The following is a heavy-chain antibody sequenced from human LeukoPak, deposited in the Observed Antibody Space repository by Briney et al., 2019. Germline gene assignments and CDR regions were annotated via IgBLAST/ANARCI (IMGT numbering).Heavy chain of an antibody. CDR3: ARIGYSSSSLDY. CDR2: IKQDGGQK. CDR1: GFTFTNYW. D-gene: IGHD6-6*01. J-gene: IGHJ4*02. Sequence: GGSLRLSCAASGFTFTNYWMSWVRQAPREGLEWVANIKQDGGQKYYMDSVKGRFTISRDNAKNSVYLQMNSLRLEDTAVYFCARIGYSSSSLDYWGQGTLVTVSS. V-gene: IGHV3-7*05.